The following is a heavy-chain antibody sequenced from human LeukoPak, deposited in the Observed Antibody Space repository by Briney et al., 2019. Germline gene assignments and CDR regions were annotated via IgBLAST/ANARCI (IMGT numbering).Heavy chain of an antibody. Sequence: SETLSLTCNVSGDSISGYSWRWIRQPPGKGLEWIGNIYYGGSTSYNPSLKSRVTISIDTSNNLFSLNLRSVTAADTAVYYCARVFVVVRPDAFNIWGQGTMVTVSS. V-gene: IGHV4-59*01. CDR3: ARVFVVVRPDAFNI. J-gene: IGHJ3*02. CDR2: IYYGGST. D-gene: IGHD2-21*01. CDR1: GDSISGYS.